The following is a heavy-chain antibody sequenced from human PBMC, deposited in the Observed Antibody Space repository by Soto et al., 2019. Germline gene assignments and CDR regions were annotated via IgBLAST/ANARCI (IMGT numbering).Heavy chain of an antibody. CDR1: GFTFSSYA. Sequence: GGSLRLSCAASGFTFSSYAMSWVRQAPGKGLEWVSAISGSGGSTYYADSVKGRFTISRDNSKNTLYLQMNSLRAEDTAVYYCAKDLNYYDSSGYYGPFDYWGQGTLVTVSS. CDR2: ISGSGGST. CDR3: AKDLNYYDSSGYYGPFDY. D-gene: IGHD3-22*01. V-gene: IGHV3-23*01. J-gene: IGHJ4*02.